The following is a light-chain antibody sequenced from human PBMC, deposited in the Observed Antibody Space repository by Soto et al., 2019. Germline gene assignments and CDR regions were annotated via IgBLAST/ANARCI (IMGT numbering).Light chain of an antibody. Sequence: IVLTQSPDTLSLSPGERATLSCRASKSFSRSYLAWYKQKPGQAPRLLIYGASSRATGIPDRFSGSGSGTDFTLTISSLKPDDFETYYCQQYNSYSWTFGQGTKVDIK. CDR2: GAS. J-gene: IGKJ1*01. CDR1: KSFSRSY. CDR3: QQYNSYSWT. V-gene: IGKV3-20*01.